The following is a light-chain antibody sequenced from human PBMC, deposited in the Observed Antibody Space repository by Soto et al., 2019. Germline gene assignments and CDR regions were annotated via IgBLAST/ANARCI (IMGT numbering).Light chain of an antibody. CDR3: QQYGSSPSWT. CDR1: QSVSSSY. V-gene: IGKV3-20*01. Sequence: EIVLTQSPGTLSLSPGERATISCRDSQSVSSSYLAWYQQKPVQAPRLLIYGASSSATGIPDRFSGSGSGTDFTLTISRLEPEDFAVYYCQQYGSSPSWTFGQGTKVDIK. CDR2: GAS. J-gene: IGKJ1*01.